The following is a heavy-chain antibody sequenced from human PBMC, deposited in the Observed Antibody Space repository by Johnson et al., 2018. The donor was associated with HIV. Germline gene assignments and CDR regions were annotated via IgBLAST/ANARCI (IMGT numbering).Heavy chain of an antibody. CDR1: GFTFSSYA. CDR3: ARDSYSSSWYLGAFDI. D-gene: IGHD6-13*01. J-gene: IGHJ3*02. Sequence: VQLVESGGGLVQPGGSLRLSCAASGFTFSSYAMSWVRQAPGKGLEWVSRINSDGSSTTYADSVKGRFTISRDNAKNTLYLQMNSLRAEDTAVYYCARDSYSSSWYLGAFDIWGQGTMVTVSS. V-gene: IGHV3-23*04. CDR2: INSDGSST.